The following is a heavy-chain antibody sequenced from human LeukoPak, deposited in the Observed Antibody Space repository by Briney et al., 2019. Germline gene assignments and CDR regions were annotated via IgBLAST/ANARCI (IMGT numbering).Heavy chain of an antibody. CDR3: ARDRAGVAEN. J-gene: IGHJ4*02. D-gene: IGHD2-8*01. CDR1: GFTFSTYA. V-gene: IGHV3-64*01. Sequence: PGGSLRLPCAASGFTFSTYAMHWVRQAPGKGLEYVSSITSNGGDTYYASSVKGRFTISRDNSRNTLYLQVGSLRTEDMAVYYCARDRAGVAENWGQGTLVTVSS. CDR2: ITSNGGDT.